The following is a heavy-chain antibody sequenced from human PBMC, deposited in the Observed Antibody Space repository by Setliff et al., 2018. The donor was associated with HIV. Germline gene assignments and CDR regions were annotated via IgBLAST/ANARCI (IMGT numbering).Heavy chain of an antibody. D-gene: IGHD3-16*01. J-gene: IGHJ3*02. CDR2: IYYSGST. V-gene: IGHV4-39*01. CDR1: GGSISSSSYY. Sequence: PSETLSLTCTVSGGSISSSSYYWGWIRQPPGKGLEWIGSIYYSGSTYYNPSLKSRVTISVDTSKNQFSLKLSSVTAADTAVYYCARRRGRGAFDIWGQGTMVTVSS. CDR3: ARRRGRGAFDI.